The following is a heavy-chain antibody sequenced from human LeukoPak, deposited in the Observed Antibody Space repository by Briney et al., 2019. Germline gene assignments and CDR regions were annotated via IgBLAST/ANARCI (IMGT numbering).Heavy chain of an antibody. J-gene: IGHJ4*02. CDR2: IIPIFGTA. CDR1: GGTFSSYA. V-gene: IGHV1-69*01. Sequence: ASVKVSCKASGGTFSSYAISWVRQAPGQGLEWMGGIIPIFGTANYAQKFQGRVTITADESTSTAYMELSSLRSEDTAVYYCAHARSGYSGYGLWHFDYWGQRTLVTVSS. D-gene: IGHD5-12*01. CDR3: AHARSGYSGYGLWHFDY.